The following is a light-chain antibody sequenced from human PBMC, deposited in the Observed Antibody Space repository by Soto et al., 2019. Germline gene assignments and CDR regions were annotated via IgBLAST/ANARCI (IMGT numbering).Light chain of an antibody. V-gene: IGKV3-11*01. J-gene: IGKJ1*01. Sequence: IVMTQFPATLSVFPGERATLSCRASQSVRSNLDWYQQKPGQAPRLLIYDASNRATGIPARFSGSGSGTDFTLTISSLEPEDFAVYYCQQRSNWPPTFGQGTKVDIK. CDR1: QSVRSN. CDR2: DAS. CDR3: QQRSNWPPT.